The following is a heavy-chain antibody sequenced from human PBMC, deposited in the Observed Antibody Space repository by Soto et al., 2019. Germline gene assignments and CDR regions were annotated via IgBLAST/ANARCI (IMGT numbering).Heavy chain of an antibody. Sequence: EVQLVESGGGLVQPGRSLRLSCAASGFTFDDYALHWVRQAPGKGLEWGSGISWNSGSIGYADSVKGRFNISRDNAKNSLYLQMNSLRAEDTALYYCAKDIGPDYGDFLSHFDYWGQGTLVTVSS. CDR3: AKDIGPDYGDFLSHFDY. CDR1: GFTFDDYA. V-gene: IGHV3-9*01. D-gene: IGHD4-17*01. CDR2: ISWNSGSI. J-gene: IGHJ4*02.